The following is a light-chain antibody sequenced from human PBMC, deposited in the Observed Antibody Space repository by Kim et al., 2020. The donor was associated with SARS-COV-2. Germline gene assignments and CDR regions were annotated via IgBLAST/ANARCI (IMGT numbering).Light chain of an antibody. CDR2: RDD. V-gene: IGLV3-9*01. Sequence: SYELTQPLSVSLALGQTARITCEGNSIGGKNVQXYQQKPGQAPVLVIYRDDNRPSGIPERFSGSNSGNMATLTISSAQVGDEADYYCQVWDGSHVTFGGG. CDR3: QVWDGSHVT. CDR1: SIGGKN. J-gene: IGLJ3*02.